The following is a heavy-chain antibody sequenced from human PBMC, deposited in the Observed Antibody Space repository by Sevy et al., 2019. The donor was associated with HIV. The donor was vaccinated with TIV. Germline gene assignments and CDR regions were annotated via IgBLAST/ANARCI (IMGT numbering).Heavy chain of an antibody. CDR3: TRYRYHDDPSGAFDY. CDR1: GFAFSTYW. D-gene: IGHD3-22*01. CDR2: IKQDGSEK. Sequence: GGSLRLSCAASGFAFSTYWMTWVRQAPGKGLEWVANIKQDGSEKNYLDSVKGRFTICRDNAKNSLYLQMNSLRAEDTAIYYGTRYRYHDDPSGAFDYWGQGTLVTVSS. J-gene: IGHJ4*02. V-gene: IGHV3-7*01.